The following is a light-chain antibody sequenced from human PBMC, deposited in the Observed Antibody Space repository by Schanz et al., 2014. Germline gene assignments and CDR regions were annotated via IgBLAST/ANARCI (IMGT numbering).Light chain of an antibody. CDR1: SSDVGGYNY. Sequence: QSVLTQPPSASGSPGQSVTISCTGTSSDVGGYNYVSWYQQHPGKAPKLMIYDVSNRPSGVSNRFSGSKSGNTASLTISGLQAEDEADYYCSSYTSSSTLVIFGGGTQLTVL. V-gene: IGLV2-14*01. CDR3: SSYTSSSTLVI. CDR2: DVS. J-gene: IGLJ7*01.